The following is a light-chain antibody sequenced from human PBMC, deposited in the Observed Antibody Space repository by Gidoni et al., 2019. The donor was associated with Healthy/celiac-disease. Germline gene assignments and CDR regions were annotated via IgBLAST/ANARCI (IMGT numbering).Light chain of an antibody. CDR3: GTWDSSLSAGV. CDR1: SSNIGNNY. CDR2: DNN. V-gene: IGLV1-51*01. Sequence: ITCSGSSSNIGNNYVSWYQQLPGTAPKLLIYDNNKRPSGIPDRFSGSKSGTSATLGITGLQTGDEADYYCGTWDSSLSAGVFGGGTKLTVL. J-gene: IGLJ3*02.